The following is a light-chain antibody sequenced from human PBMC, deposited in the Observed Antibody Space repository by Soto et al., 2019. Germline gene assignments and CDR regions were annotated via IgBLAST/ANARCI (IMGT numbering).Light chain of an antibody. V-gene: IGKV3-15*01. Sequence: EIVMTQSPATLSVSPGERATLSCRASQSISNNLAWYHQRPGQAPRLLIYGASTRATGIPARFSGSGCGTEFTLSISRQQSEDFAVYYCQQYNNWWTFGQGPRVEIK. CDR3: QQYNNWWT. J-gene: IGKJ1*01. CDR1: QSISNN. CDR2: GAS.